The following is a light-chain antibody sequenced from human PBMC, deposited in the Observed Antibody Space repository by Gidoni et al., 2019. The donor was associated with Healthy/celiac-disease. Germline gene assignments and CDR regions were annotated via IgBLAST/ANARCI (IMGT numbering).Light chain of an antibody. CDR1: ALPKQY. Sequence: SYELTQPPSVSVSPGQTARLTCSGDALPKQYAYWYQQKPGQAPVLVIYKDSERPSGIPERFSGSSSWTTVTLTISGVQAEDEADYYCQSADSSGTYVVFGGGTKLTVL. V-gene: IGLV3-25*02. J-gene: IGLJ2*01. CDR3: QSADSSGTYVV. CDR2: KDS.